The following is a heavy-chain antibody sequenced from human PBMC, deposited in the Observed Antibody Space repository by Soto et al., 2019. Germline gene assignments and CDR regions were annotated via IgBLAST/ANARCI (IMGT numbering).Heavy chain of an antibody. Sequence: EVQLLESGGGLIQPGGSLRLSCAASGFTFSAYAMKWVRQAPGKGLEWVSVISGSGASTYYADSVKGRFTISRDNSKSTLDLGMKSLRAEDTAIYYCAKGKESSGGYSVPFDYWGQGTLVTVSS. CDR1: GFTFSAYA. CDR2: ISGSGAST. J-gene: IGHJ4*02. V-gene: IGHV3-23*01. CDR3: AKGKESSGGYSVPFDY. D-gene: IGHD1-26*01.